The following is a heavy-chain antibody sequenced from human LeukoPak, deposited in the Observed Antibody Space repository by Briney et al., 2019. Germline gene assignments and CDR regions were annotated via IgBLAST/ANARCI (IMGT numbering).Heavy chain of an antibody. CDR3: AKAVGGYYPYYFDY. V-gene: IGHV3-30*02. J-gene: IGHJ4*02. Sequence: PGGSLRLSCAASGFTFSSYGVHWVRQAPGKGLEWVAFIRYDGSNKYYADSVKGRFTISRDNSKNTLYLQMNSLRAEDTAVYYCAKAVGGYYPYYFDYWGQGTLVTVSS. D-gene: IGHD3-3*01. CDR2: IRYDGSNK. CDR1: GFTFSSYG.